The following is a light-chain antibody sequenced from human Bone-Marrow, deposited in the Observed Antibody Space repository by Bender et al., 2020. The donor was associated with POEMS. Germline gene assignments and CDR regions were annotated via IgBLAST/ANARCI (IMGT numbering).Light chain of an antibody. V-gene: IGLV1-40*01. CDR1: NSNIGAGFD. Sequence: QSVLTQPPSVSGAPGQRVTISCIGSNSNIGAGFDAHWYQQLPGTAPKLLIYDNSNRPSGVSDRFSGSKSGNTASLTISGLQTEDEADYYCSSYAGSNTLKYVFGTGTKVTVL. CDR3: SSYAGSNTLKYV. J-gene: IGLJ1*01. CDR2: DNS.